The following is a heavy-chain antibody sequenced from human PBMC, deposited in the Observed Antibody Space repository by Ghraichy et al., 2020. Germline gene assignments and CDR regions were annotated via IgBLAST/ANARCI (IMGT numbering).Heavy chain of an antibody. Sequence: SETLSLTCTVSGGSISSSSYYWGWIRQPPGKGLEWIGSIYYSGSTYYNPSLKSRVTISVDTSKNQFSLKLSSVTAADTAVYYCARHGPRGVVGATLAAFDIWGQGTMVTVSS. CDR2: IYYSGST. D-gene: IGHD1-26*01. CDR1: GGSISSSSYY. J-gene: IGHJ3*02. CDR3: ARHGPRGVVGATLAAFDI. V-gene: IGHV4-39*01.